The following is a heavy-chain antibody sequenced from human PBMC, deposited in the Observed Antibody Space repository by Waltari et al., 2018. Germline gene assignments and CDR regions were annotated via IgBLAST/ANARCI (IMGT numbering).Heavy chain of an antibody. D-gene: IGHD2-8*01. CDR2: IIPIFGTA. Sequence: VVQVQAGVEVKKPGSSVKVSCKASGGTFSSSAIRWVRQAPGKGLEWMGWIIPIFGTANYSQKFQGRLTITADKSTSTAYMELSSLRSEDTAVYYCASAPYCTNGVCYPRGYFDLWGRGTLVTVSS. CDR1: GGTFSSSA. CDR3: ASAPYCTNGVCYPRGYFDL. J-gene: IGHJ2*01. V-gene: IGHV1-69*13.